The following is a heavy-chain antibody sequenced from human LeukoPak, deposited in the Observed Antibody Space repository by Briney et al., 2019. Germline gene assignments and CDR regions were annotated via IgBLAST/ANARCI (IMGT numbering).Heavy chain of an antibody. CDR1: GFTFSSYW. J-gene: IGHJ6*02. CDR3: ARERSVLRYFDWFTYYGMDV. Sequence: GGSLRLSCAASGFTFSSYWMSWVRQAPGKGLEWVANIKQDGSEKYYVDSVKGRFTISRDNAKNSLYLQMNSLRAEDTAVYYCARERSVLRYFDWFTYYGMDVWGQGTTVTVSS. D-gene: IGHD3-9*01. CDR2: IKQDGSEK. V-gene: IGHV3-7*01.